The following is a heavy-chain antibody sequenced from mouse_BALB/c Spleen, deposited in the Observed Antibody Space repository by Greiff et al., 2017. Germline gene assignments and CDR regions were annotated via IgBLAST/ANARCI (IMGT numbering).Heavy chain of an antibody. CDR1: GFSLTSYG. D-gene: IGHD1-1*01. V-gene: IGHV2-9*02. Sequence: VKLVESGPGLVAPSQSLSITCTVSGFSLTSYGVHWVRQPPGKGLEWLGVIWAGGSTNYNSALMSRMGISKDNTKGQVFLKMNSLQTDDTAMYYYGREGRMLVRADDWGQGTLVTVSA. CDR2: IWAGGST. CDR3: GREGRMLVRADD. J-gene: IGHJ3*01.